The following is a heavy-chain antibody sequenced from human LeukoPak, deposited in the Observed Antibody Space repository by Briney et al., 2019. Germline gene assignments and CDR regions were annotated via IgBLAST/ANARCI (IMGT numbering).Heavy chain of an antibody. V-gene: IGHV1-69*13. CDR1: GGTFTSYA. J-gene: IGHJ4*02. CDR2: IIPIFGTA. CDR3: AREGGLATMDL. Sequence: APVKVSCKASGGTFTSYAISWVRQAPGQGLEWMGGIIPIFGTANYAQKFQGRVTITADESTSTAYMELSSLRSEDTAVYYCAREGGLATMDLWGQGTLVTVSS. D-gene: IGHD3-10*01.